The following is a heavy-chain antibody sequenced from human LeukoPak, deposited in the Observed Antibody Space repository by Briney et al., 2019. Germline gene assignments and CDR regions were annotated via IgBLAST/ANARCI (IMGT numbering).Heavy chain of an antibody. CDR2: ISGSGGST. D-gene: IGHD3-10*01. CDR3: AKSPLWFGELTYYYYYMDV. Sequence: GGSLRLSCAASGFTFSSYAMCWVRQAPGKGLEWVSAISGSGGSTYYADSVKGRFTISRDNSKNTLYLQMNSLRAEDTAVYYCAKSPLWFGELTYYYYYMDVWGKGTTVTVSS. V-gene: IGHV3-23*01. CDR1: GFTFSSYA. J-gene: IGHJ6*03.